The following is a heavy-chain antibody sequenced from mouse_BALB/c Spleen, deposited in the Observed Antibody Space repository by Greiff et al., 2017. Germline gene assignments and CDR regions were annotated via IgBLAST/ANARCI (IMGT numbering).Heavy chain of an antibody. CDR2: ISSGGST. Sequence: EVKLMESGGGLVKPGGSLKLSCAASGFTFSSYAMSWVRQTPEKRLEWVASISSGGSTYYPDSVKGRFTISRDNARNILYLQMSSLRSEDTAMYYCARGDGSPLFAYWGQGTLVTVSA. V-gene: IGHV5-6-5*01. CDR3: ARGDGSPLFAY. J-gene: IGHJ3*01. CDR1: GFTFSSYA. D-gene: IGHD1-1*01.